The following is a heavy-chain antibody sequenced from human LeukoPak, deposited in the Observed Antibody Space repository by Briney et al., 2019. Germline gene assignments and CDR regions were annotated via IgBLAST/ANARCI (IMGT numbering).Heavy chain of an antibody. V-gene: IGHV4-34*01. J-gene: IGHJ6*03. CDR2: INHSGST. CDR3: ARARSHSGYYDLRLYYYYYMDV. Sequence: PSETLSLTCAVYGGSFSGYYWSWIRQPPGKGLEWMGEINHSGSTNYNPSLKSRVTISVDTSKNQFSLKLSSVTAADTAVYYCARARSHSGYYDLRLYYYYYMDVWGKGTTVTVSS. D-gene: IGHD5-12*01. CDR1: GGSFSGYY.